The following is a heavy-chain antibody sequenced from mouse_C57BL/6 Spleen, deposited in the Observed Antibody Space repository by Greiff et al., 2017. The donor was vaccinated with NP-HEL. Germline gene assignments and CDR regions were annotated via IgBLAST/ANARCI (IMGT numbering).Heavy chain of an antibody. J-gene: IGHJ2*01. V-gene: IGHV3-6*01. CDR1: GYSITSGYY. CDR3: ARVDDYDGGVDY. CDR2: ISYDGSN. Sequence: EVQLVESGPGLVKPSQSLSLTCSVTGYSITSGYYWNWIRQFPGNKLEWMGYISYDGSNNYNPSLKNRISITRDTSKNQFFLKLNSVTTEDTATYYCARVDDYDGGVDYWGQGTTLTVSS. D-gene: IGHD2-4*01.